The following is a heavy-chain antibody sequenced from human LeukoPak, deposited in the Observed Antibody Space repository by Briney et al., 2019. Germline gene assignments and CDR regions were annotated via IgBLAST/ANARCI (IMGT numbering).Heavy chain of an antibody. D-gene: IGHD6-13*01. CDR3: ARRDSSSWSFDY. V-gene: IGHV4-59*01. J-gene: IGHJ4*02. CDR1: GGSISSYY. CDR2: IYYSGST. Sequence: SETLSLTCTVSGGSISSYYWTWIRQPPGKGLEWIGYIYYSGSTNYNPSLKSRVTISVDTSKNQPSLKLSSVTAADTAVYYCARRDSSSWSFDYWGQGTLVTVSS.